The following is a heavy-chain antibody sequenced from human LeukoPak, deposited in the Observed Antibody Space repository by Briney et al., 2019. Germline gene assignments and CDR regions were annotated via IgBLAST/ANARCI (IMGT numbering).Heavy chain of an antibody. V-gene: IGHV1-8*01. J-gene: IGHJ4*02. CDR1: GYTFTSYG. Sequence: ASVKVSCKASGYTFTSYGINWVRQATGQGLEWMGWMNVNSGNTGYAQKFQGRVTMTRNTSISTAYMELSSLRSNDTAVYYCARQGYSGHSQGAADYWGQGTLVTVSS. CDR3: ARQGYSGHSQGAADY. CDR2: MNVNSGNT. D-gene: IGHD4-23*01.